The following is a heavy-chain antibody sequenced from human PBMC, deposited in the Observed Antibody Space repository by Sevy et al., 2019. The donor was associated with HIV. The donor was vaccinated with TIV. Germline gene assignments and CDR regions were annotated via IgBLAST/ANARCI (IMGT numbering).Heavy chain of an antibody. CDR3: AKGDEPATDYADYVPNGFDI. CDR1: GFTLRIYG. J-gene: IGHJ3*02. Sequence: GGSLRLSCAASGFTLRIYGMSWVRQAPGKGLEWVSSISGPGALTYYADSVKGRFTISRDNSKNTLFLQMNSLRAEDTALYFCAKGDEPATDYADYVPNGFDIWGQGSMVTVSS. V-gene: IGHV3-23*01. CDR2: ISGPGALT. D-gene: IGHD4-17*01.